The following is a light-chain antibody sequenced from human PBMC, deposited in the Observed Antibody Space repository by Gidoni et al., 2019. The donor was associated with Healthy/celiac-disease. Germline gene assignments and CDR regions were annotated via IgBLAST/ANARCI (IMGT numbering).Light chain of an antibody. CDR1: SSDVGGYNY. J-gene: IGLJ2*01. V-gene: IGLV2-14*01. CDR2: EVS. Sequence: QSALTQPASVSGSPGQSITISCTGTSSDVGGYNYVSWYQQHPGKAPKLIIYEVSNRPSGVSNRFSGSKSVNTASLTISGLQAEDEADYYCSSYTSSSTLVVFGGGTKLTVL. CDR3: SSYTSSSTLVV.